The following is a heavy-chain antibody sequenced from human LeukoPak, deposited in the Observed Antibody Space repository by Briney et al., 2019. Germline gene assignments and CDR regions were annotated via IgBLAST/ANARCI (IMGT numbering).Heavy chain of an antibody. D-gene: IGHD6-13*01. CDR2: IGGSGETT. V-gene: IGHV3-23*01. J-gene: IGHJ3*02. CDR3: ARTQSSVRLRQQLVRAFDI. Sequence: GGSLRLSCAASGFTFSTYGMSWVRQAPGKGLEWVAIIGGSGETTIYGDSVKGRLTISRDNSKNTVYLQMNSLRVEDTAVYYCARTQSSVRLRQQLVRAFDIWGQGTMVTVSS. CDR1: GFTFSTYG.